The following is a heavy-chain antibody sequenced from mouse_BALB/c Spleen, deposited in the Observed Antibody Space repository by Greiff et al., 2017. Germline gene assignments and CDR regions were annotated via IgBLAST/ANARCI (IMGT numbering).Heavy chain of an antibody. J-gene: IGHJ4*01. Sequence: EVKLMESGGGLVQPGGSRKLSCAASGFTFSSFGMHWVRQAPEKGLEWVAYISSGSSTIYYADTVKGRFTISRDNPKNTLFLQMTSLRSEDTAMYYCARDYRYDDYYAMDYWGQGTSVTVSS. D-gene: IGHD2-14*01. CDR1: GFTFSSFG. V-gene: IGHV5-17*02. CDR3: ARDYRYDDYYAMDY. CDR2: ISSGSSTI.